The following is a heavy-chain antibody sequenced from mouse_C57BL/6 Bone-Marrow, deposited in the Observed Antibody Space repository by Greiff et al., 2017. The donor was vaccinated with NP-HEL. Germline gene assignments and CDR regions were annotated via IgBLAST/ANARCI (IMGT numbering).Heavy chain of an antibody. CDR1: GYTFTDYE. J-gene: IGHJ1*03. Sequence: VQLQQSGAELVRPGASVTLSCKASGYTFTDYEMHWVKQTPVHGLEWIGAIDPETGGTAYNQKFKGKAILTADKSSSTAYMELRSLTSEDSAVYYCTRHGSISDWYFDVWGTGTTVTVSS. CDR2: IDPETGGT. V-gene: IGHV1-15*01. D-gene: IGHD1-1*01. CDR3: TRHGSISDWYFDV.